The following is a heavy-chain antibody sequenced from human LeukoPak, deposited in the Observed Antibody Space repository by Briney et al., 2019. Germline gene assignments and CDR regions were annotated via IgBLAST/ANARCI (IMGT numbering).Heavy chain of an antibody. CDR3: ARGDTAGVNWFDP. J-gene: IGHJ5*02. CDR1: GGSISSGGYY. Sequence: SETLSLTCTVSGGSISSGGYYWSWIRQHPGKGLEWIGYIYYSGSTYYNPSLKSRVTISVDTSKNQFTLKLSSVTAADTAVYYCARGDTAGVNWFDPWGQGTLVTVSS. CDR2: IYYSGST. D-gene: IGHD6-13*01. V-gene: IGHV4-31*03.